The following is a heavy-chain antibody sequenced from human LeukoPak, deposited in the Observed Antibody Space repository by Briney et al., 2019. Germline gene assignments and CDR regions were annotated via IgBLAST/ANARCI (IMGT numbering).Heavy chain of an antibody. Sequence: SQTLSLTCTVSGGSIRSDDYYWSWIRQPPGKGLEWIGYIFYTGNTHYNPSLQSRVTFSVDTSKNQFSLKLSSVTAADTAAYFCATVVVVAATNYYYYATDVWGQGTTVTVSS. CDR3: ATVVVVAATNYYYYATDV. J-gene: IGHJ6*02. D-gene: IGHD2-15*01. V-gene: IGHV4-30-4*01. CDR1: GGSIRSDDYY. CDR2: IFYTGNT.